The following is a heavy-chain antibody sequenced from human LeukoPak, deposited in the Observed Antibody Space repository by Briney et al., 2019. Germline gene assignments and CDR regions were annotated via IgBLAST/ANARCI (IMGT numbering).Heavy chain of an antibody. V-gene: IGHV3-48*03. Sequence: GGSLRLSCAASGFTFSSYEMNWVRQAPGKGLEWVSYISSSGSTIYYADSVKGRFTISRDNAKKSLYLEMNNLRAEDTAVYYCATDGAGFDTWGQGVLVTVSS. CDR1: GFTFSSYE. CDR3: ATDGAGFDT. J-gene: IGHJ5*02. CDR2: ISSSGSTI.